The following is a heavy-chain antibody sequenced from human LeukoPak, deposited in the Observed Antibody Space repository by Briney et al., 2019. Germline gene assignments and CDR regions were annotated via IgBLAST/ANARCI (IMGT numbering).Heavy chain of an antibody. CDR2: IYSGGSDT. D-gene: IGHD2-15*01. CDR3: ARHSLGYCSGGNCYPDY. V-gene: IGHV5-51*01. J-gene: IGHJ4*02. Sequence: EPLKISCKGSGYTFTNYWIGWVRQMPGKGLEWMGIIYSGGSDTRYSPSFQGQVTISVDKSISTAYLQWTSLKASDTAIYYCARHSLGYCSGGNCYPDYWGQGTLVTVSS. CDR1: GYTFTNYW.